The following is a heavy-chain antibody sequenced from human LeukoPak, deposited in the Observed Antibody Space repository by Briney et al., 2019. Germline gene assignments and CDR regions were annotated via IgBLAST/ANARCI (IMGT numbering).Heavy chain of an antibody. CDR1: GGSISSGDYY. V-gene: IGHV4-61*02. CDR2: IYTSGST. Sequence: SETLSLTCTVSGGSISSGDYYWSWIRQPAGKGLEWIGRIYTSGSTNYNPSLKSRVTMSVDTSKNQFSLKLSSVTAADTAVYYCAREGSYYYMDVWGKGTTVTVSS. J-gene: IGHJ6*03. CDR3: AREGSYYYMDV.